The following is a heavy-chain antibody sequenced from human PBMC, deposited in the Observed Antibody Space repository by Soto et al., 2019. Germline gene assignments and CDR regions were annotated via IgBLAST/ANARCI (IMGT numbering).Heavy chain of an antibody. D-gene: IGHD6-13*01. Sequence: QVQLVESGGGVVQPGRSLRLSCAASGFTFSNYAMHWVRQAPGKGLEWVAVISHDGYNKYYADSVKGRFTISRDSSKNTLYLQMNSLRVEDTAVYSCARYSGSSWYFVMDVWGQGTTVTVSS. V-gene: IGHV3-30-3*01. CDR3: ARYSGSSWYFVMDV. J-gene: IGHJ6*02. CDR1: GFTFSNYA. CDR2: ISHDGYNK.